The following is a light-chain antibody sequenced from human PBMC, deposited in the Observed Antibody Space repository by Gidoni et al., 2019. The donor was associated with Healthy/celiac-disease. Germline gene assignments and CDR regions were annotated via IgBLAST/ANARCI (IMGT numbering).Light chain of an antibody. J-gene: IGKJ5*01. CDR3: QQSYSTPRT. CDR1: QSSSSY. CDR2: AAS. Sequence: DMQMTQSPSSLSASVGERVTITCRASQSSSSYLNWYQQKPGKAPKLLIYAASSLQSGVPSRFSGSGSGTDFTLTISSLQPEDFATYYCQQSYSTPRTFGQGTRLEIK. V-gene: IGKV1-39*01.